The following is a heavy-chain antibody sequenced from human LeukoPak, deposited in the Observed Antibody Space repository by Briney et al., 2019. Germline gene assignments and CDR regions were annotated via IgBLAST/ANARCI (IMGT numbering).Heavy chain of an antibody. Sequence: SETLSLTCTVAGGSITGGGYSWNWIRQQPGKGLEWTRYILDGGNTNCNPSLRSRRSISIDTSKSQFYMRLNSVTAADTAVYFCSVWGIWFDPWGPGTLVAVSS. CDR1: GGSITGGGYS. J-gene: IGHJ5*02. CDR3: SVWGIWFDP. CDR2: ILDGGNT. D-gene: IGHD3-16*01. V-gene: IGHV4-31*03.